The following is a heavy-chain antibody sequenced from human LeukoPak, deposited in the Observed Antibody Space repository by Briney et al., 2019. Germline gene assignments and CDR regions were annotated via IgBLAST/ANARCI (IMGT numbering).Heavy chain of an antibody. D-gene: IGHD4-17*01. CDR1: GYTFTGYY. V-gene: IGHV1-2*02. Sequence: GASVKVSRKASGYTFTGYYIHWVRQAPGQGLEWMGWIDPNSGGTNYAQKFQGRVTMTRDTSISTAYMELSRLRSDDTAVCYCARDHYDDSPGTFDYWGQGTLVTVSS. J-gene: IGHJ4*02. CDR2: IDPNSGGT. CDR3: ARDHYDDSPGTFDY.